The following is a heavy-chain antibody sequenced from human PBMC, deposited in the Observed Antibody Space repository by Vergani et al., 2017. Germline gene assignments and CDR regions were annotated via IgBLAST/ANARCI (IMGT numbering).Heavy chain of an antibody. CDR2: ISAYHGNT. V-gene: IGHV1-18*01. CDR1: GYTFTSYG. CDR3: ARGVYGDYEGDWFDP. D-gene: IGHD4-17*01. J-gene: IGHJ5*02. Sequence: QVQLVQSGAEVKKPGASVKVSCKASGYTFTSYGISWVRQAPGQGLEWMGWISAYHGNTNYAQKLQGRVTMTTDTSTSTAYMELRCLRSDDTAVYYCARGVYGDYEGDWFDPWGQGTLVTVSS.